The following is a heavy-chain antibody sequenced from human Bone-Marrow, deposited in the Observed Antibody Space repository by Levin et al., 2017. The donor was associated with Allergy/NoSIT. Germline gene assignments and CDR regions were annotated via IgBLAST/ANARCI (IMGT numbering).Heavy chain of an antibody. CDR2: INHSGST. V-gene: IGHV4-34*01. J-gene: IGHJ5*02. D-gene: IGHD6-13*01. Sequence: PSETLSLTCAVYGGSFSGYYWSWIRQPPGKGLEWIGEINHSGSTNYNPSLKSRVTISVDTSKNQFSLKLSSVTAADTAVYYGARGGTRSYSSSCWFDPWGQGTLVTVSS. CDR1: GGSFSGYY. CDR3: ARGGTRSYSSSCWFDP.